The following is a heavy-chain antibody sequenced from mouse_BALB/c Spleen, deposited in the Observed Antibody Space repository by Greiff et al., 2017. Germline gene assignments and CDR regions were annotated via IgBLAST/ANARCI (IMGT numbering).Heavy chain of an antibody. CDR2: ISDGGSYT. Sequence: EVKLVESGGGLVKPGGSLKLSCAASGFTFSDYYMYWVRQTPEKRLEWVATISDGGSYTYYPDSVKGRFTISRDNAKNNLYLQMSSLKSEDTAMYYCATYYRYDENYAMDYWGQGTSVTVSS. CDR1: GFTFSDYY. V-gene: IGHV5-4*02. J-gene: IGHJ4*01. D-gene: IGHD2-14*01. CDR3: ATYYRYDENYAMDY.